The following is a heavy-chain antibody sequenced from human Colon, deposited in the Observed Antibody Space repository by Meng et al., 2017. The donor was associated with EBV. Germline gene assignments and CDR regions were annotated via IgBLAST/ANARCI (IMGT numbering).Heavy chain of an antibody. CDR3: ARNYYFDY. CDR2: IYYTGST. CDR1: GGSINCGDYY. Sequence: QVRLQGSGPGQVTPSQSLSLTCTFSGGSINCGDYYCSWIRQPPGKGLEWIGYIYYTGSTYYNPSLKSRVTISMDTSKNQFSLSLSSVTAADTAVYYCARNYYFDYWGQGTLVTVSS. V-gene: IGHV4-30-4*01. J-gene: IGHJ4*02.